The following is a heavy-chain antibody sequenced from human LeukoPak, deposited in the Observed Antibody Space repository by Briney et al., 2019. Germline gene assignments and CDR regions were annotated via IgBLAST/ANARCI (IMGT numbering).Heavy chain of an antibody. CDR2: INHSGST. J-gene: IGHJ4*02. D-gene: IGHD5-18*01. CDR1: GASFSYDY. Sequence: SETLSLTCAAYGASFSYDYWSWIRQPPGKGLEWIGEINHSGSTNYNPSLKSRVTISVDTSKNQFSLKLSSVTAADTAVYYCARELRGYSYGYFDYWGQGTLVTVSS. CDR3: ARELRGYSYGYFDY. V-gene: IGHV4-34*01.